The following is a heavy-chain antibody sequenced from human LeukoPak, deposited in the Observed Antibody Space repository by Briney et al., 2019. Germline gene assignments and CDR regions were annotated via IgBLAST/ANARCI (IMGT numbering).Heavy chain of an antibody. CDR2: INPNTAGT. CDR1: GYTFTGYY. J-gene: IGHJ5*02. V-gene: IGHV1-2*02. D-gene: IGHD2-8*01. Sequence: ASVKVSCKASGYTFTGYYIYWLRRAPGQGLEWIGWINPNTAGTKYAQKFQGRVTMTMDMSINTAYMELSRLRSDDTAVYYCARGHLGCCTNGVCEHWFDPWGQGTLVTVSS. CDR3: ARGHLGCCTNGVCEHWFDP.